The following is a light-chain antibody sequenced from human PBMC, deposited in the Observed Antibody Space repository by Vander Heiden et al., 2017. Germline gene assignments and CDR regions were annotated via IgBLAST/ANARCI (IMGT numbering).Light chain of an antibody. CDR1: SSDVGGYKY. V-gene: IGLV2-8*01. CDR2: EVT. CDR3: ISYAGSNNLV. Sequence: QSALTQPPSASGSPGLSVTVSCTGTSSDVGGYKYVSWYQQHPGKAPKLMIYEVTKRPSGVPDRFSGSKSGNTASLTVSGLQAEDEADYYCISYAGSNNLVFGGGTKLTVL. J-gene: IGLJ2*01.